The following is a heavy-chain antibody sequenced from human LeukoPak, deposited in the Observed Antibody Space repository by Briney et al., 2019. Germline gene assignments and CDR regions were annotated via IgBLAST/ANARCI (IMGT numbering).Heavy chain of an antibody. CDR1: GFTFSGYG. D-gene: IGHD3-16*01. Sequence: PGRSLRLSCAASGFTFSGYGMNWVSQAPGKGLEWVSSISSGGSYMYYADSLKGRFTISRDNAKNSLYLQMNSLRAEDTAVYYCTRPGILTSYGYGYWGQGTLVTVSS. V-gene: IGHV3-21*01. CDR3: TRPGILTSYGYGY. J-gene: IGHJ4*02. CDR2: ISSGGSYM.